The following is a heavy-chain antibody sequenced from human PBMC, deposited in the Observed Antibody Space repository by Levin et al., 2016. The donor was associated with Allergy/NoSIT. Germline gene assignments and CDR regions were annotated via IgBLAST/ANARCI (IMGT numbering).Heavy chain of an antibody. Sequence: WIRQPPGKGLEWVSIIYSGGTTHYADSVKGRFTVSGHDSENTLYLQLNSLRPEDTAVYYCATESGDSGGFWGQGTLVTVSS. J-gene: IGHJ4*02. CDR3: ATESGDSGGF. CDR2: IYSGGTT. D-gene: IGHD1-26*01. V-gene: IGHV3-53*04.